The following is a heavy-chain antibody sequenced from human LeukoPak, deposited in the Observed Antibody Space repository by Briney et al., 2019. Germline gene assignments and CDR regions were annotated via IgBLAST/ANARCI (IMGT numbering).Heavy chain of an antibody. CDR3: TTGPRGSSPDDN. Sequence: GSLRLSCAAPGFTFSNAYMTWVRQAPGQGLEWVGRIRTKTDGGTTDYAAPVKGRFTISRDDSKNTVYLQMNSLKTEDTAVYYCTTGPRGSSPDDNWGQGTLVTVSS. CDR1: GFTFSNAY. J-gene: IGHJ4*02. D-gene: IGHD3-16*01. V-gene: IGHV3-15*01. CDR2: IRTKTDGGTT.